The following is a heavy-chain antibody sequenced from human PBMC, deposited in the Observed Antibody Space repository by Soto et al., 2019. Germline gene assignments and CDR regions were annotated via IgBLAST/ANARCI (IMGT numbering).Heavy chain of an antibody. CDR2: IYPGDSDT. CDR3: ARHISTFRYYYYAMDV. J-gene: IGHJ6*02. V-gene: IGHV5-51*01. D-gene: IGHD2-2*01. CDR1: GYTFTDYW. Sequence: SLKISCKGSGYTFTDYWIGWVRQLPGKGLEWMGIIYPGDSDTRYSPSFQGHVTITVDKSTSTAYLQWNTLKASDTAMYYCARHISTFRYYYYAMDVWGQGTTVTVSS.